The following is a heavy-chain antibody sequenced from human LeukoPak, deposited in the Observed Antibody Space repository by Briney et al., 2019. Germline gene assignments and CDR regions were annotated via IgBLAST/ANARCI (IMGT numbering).Heavy chain of an antibody. CDR2: INTNTGNP. V-gene: IGHV7-4-1*02. J-gene: IGHJ4*02. D-gene: IGHD1-26*01. CDR1: GYTFTSYA. CDR3: ATPIHSGSYKAALDY. Sequence: ASVKVSCKASGYTFTSYAVNWVRQAPGQGLEWMGWINTNTGNPTYAQGFTGRFVFSLDTSVSTAYLQISSLKAEDTAVYYCATPIHSGSYKAALDYWGQGTLVTVSS.